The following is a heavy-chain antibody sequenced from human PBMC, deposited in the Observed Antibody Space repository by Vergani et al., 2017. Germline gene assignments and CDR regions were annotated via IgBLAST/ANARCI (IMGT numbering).Heavy chain of an antibody. J-gene: IGHJ4*02. CDR2: IWYDGSNK. CDR3: ARVSGTPHYFDY. CDR1: GFTFSSYG. D-gene: IGHD1-7*01. Sequence: QVQLVESGGGVVQPGRSLRLSCAASGFTFSSYGMHWVRQAPGKGLEWVAVIWYDGSNKYYADSVKGRFTISRDNSKNTLYLQMNSLRAEDTAVYYCARVSGTPHYFDYWGQGTLVTVSS. V-gene: IGHV3-33*01.